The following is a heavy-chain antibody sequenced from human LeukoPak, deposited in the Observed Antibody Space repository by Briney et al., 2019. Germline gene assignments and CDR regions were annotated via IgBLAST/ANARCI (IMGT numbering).Heavy chain of an antibody. CDR2: IYYSGST. CDR3: ARHSGIDYYDSSGYYLSWFDP. Sequence: PSETLSLTCTGSGGSISTYYWSWIRQPPGKGLEWIGYIYYSGSTNYNPSLKSRVTISVDTSKNQFSLKLSSVTAADTAVYYCARHSGIDYYDSSGYYLSWFDPWGQGTLVTVSS. CDR1: GGSISTYY. V-gene: IGHV4-59*01. J-gene: IGHJ5*02. D-gene: IGHD3-22*01.